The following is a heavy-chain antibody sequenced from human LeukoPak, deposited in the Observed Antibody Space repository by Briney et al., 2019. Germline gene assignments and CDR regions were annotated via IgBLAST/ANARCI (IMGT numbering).Heavy chain of an antibody. V-gene: IGHV5-51*01. Sequence: GASLKISCKGSGYSFTSYWIGWVRPMPGKGLEWMGIIYPGGSDTRYSPSFQGQVTISADKSIFTAYLQWSSLKASYTAMYYCARQEGKRYCSGGSCYWLDWFDPWGQGTLVTVSS. J-gene: IGHJ5*02. CDR1: GYSFTSYW. CDR3: ARQEGKRYCSGGSCYWLDWFDP. CDR2: IYPGGSDT. D-gene: IGHD2-15*01.